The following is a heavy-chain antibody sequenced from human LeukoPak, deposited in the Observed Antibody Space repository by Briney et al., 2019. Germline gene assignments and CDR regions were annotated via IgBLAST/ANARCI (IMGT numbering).Heavy chain of an antibody. J-gene: IGHJ4*02. Sequence: SETLSLTCAVYGGSFSGYYWSWIRQPPGKGLEWIGKINHSGSTNYNPSLKSRVTISVDTSKNQFSLKLSSVTAADTAVYYCAITTPYGDYWGQGTLVTVSS. D-gene: IGHD4-17*01. CDR2: INHSGST. CDR3: AITTPYGDY. V-gene: IGHV4-34*01. CDR1: GGSFSGYY.